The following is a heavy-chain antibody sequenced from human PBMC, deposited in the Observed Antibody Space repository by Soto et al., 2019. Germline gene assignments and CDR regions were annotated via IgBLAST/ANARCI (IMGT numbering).Heavy chain of an antibody. CDR2: ISYDGSNK. V-gene: IGHV3-30-3*01. Sequence: GGSLRLSCAASGFTFSSYAMHWVRQAPGKGLEWVAVISYDGSNKYYADSVKGRFTISRDNSKNTLYLQMNSLRAEDTAVYYCARTFGPRGYCSSTSCLFPRVGATFPFDIWGQGTMVTVSS. CDR1: GFTFSSYA. J-gene: IGHJ3*02. D-gene: IGHD2-2*01. CDR3: ARTFGPRGYCSSTSCLFPRVGATFPFDI.